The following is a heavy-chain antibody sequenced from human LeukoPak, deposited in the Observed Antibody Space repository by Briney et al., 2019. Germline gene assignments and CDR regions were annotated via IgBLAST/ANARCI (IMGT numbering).Heavy chain of an antibody. D-gene: IGHD3-22*01. CDR2: IRYHGNDK. CDR3: ASSYYDSSGYSDY. V-gene: IGHV3-30*02. CDR1: GFTFSTYG. Sequence: GGSLRLSCAASGFTFSTYGMHWIRQAPGKGLEWVAFIRYHGNDKYYTDSVKGRFTISRDNAKNSLYLQMNSLRAEDTAVYYCASSYYDSSGYSDYWGQGTLVTVSS. J-gene: IGHJ4*02.